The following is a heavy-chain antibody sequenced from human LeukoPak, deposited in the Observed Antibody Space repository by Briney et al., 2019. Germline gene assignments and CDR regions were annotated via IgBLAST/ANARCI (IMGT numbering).Heavy chain of an antibody. J-gene: IGHJ4*02. CDR3: TRESGSSHGNDY. Sequence: ASVNDSCKASGYTPTGYYMHWVRQAPGQGLEWMGRINPNYVATTYAQKLQGTVTITRDTSISTAYMELSSLRSDDTAVYYCTRESGSSHGNDYCGQGTLVTVYS. V-gene: IGHV1-2*06. D-gene: IGHD1-26*01. CDR2: INPNYVAT. CDR1: GYTPTGYY.